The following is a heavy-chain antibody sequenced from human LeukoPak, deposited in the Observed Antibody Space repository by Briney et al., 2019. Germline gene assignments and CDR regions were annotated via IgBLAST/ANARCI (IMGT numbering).Heavy chain of an antibody. CDR1: GGSISSGSYY. Sequence: PSETLSLTCTVSGGSISSGSYYWSWIRQPAGKGLEWIGRIYTSGSTNYNPSLKSRVTISVDTSKNQFSLKLSSVTAADTAVYYCARDYGLGRLDYWGQGTLVTVSS. V-gene: IGHV4-61*02. J-gene: IGHJ4*02. CDR2: IYTSGST. D-gene: IGHD7-27*01. CDR3: ARDYGLGRLDY.